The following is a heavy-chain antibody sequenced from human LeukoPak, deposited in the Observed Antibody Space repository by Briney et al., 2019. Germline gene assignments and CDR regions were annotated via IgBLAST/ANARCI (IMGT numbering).Heavy chain of an antibody. Sequence: ASVKVSCKASGYIFTNHGISWVRQAPGQGLEWVGWITTSNGNTKYAQKLQGRVTMTTDTSTTTAYMELRSLASDDTAVYYCARVEAGFHDYWGQGTIVTVSS. J-gene: IGHJ4*02. CDR3: ARVEAGFHDY. CDR2: ITTSNGNT. CDR1: GYIFTNHG. V-gene: IGHV1-18*01. D-gene: IGHD1-1*01.